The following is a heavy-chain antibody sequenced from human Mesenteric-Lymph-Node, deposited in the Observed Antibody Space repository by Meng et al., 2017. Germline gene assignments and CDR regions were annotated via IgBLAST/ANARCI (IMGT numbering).Heavy chain of an antibody. Sequence: EVQPVESVGGLFQPGGSLRLSCAASGFTFSSYSMNWVRQAPGKGLEWVSSISSSSSYIYYADSVKGRFTISRDNAKNSLYLQMNSLRAEDTAVYYCARNVRLRDGYNSDYWGQGTLVTVSS. V-gene: IGHV3-21*01. J-gene: IGHJ4*02. CDR1: GFTFSSYS. CDR2: ISSSSSYI. D-gene: IGHD5-24*01. CDR3: ARNVRLRDGYNSDY.